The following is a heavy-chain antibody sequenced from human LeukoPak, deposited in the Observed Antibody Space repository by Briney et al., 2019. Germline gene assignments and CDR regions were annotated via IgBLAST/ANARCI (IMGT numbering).Heavy chain of an antibody. Sequence: ASVKVSCKASGYTFTGYYMHWVRQAPGQGLEWMGWINPNSGGTNYAQKFQGRVTMTRDTSISTAYMELSRLRSDDTAVYYCARPGDSSGYFNDAFDIWGQGTMVTVSS. CDR3: ARPGDSSGYFNDAFDI. D-gene: IGHD3-22*01. J-gene: IGHJ3*02. V-gene: IGHV1-2*02. CDR2: INPNSGGT. CDR1: GYTFTGYY.